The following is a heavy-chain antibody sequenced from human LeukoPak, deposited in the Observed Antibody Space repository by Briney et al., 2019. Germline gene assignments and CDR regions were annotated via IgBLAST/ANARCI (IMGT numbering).Heavy chain of an antibody. J-gene: IGHJ3*02. CDR1: GYTFTSYG. V-gene: IGHV1-18*01. D-gene: IGHD3-9*01. CDR3: ARELRYFDWLLPDPNAFDI. CDR2: ISAYNGNT. Sequence: ASVKVFCKASGYTFTSYGISWVRQAPGQGLERMGWISAYNGNTNYAQKLQGRVTMTTDTSTSTAYMELRSLRSDDTAVYYCARELRYFDWLLPDPNAFDIWGQGTMVTVSS.